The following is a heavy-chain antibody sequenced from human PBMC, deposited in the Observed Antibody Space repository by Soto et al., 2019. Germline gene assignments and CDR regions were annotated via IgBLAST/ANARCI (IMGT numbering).Heavy chain of an antibody. CDR2: IIPIFGTA. CDR3: AIAEGDSSGYYYGDYFDY. V-gene: IGHV1-69*06. J-gene: IGHJ4*02. D-gene: IGHD3-22*01. CDR1: GGTFSSYA. Sequence: QVQLVQSGAEVKKPGSSVKVSCKASGGTFSSYAISWVRQAPGQGLEWMGGIIPIFGTANYAQKFQGRVTITADKSTSTAYMELSSLRSEDTAVYYCAIAEGDSSGYYYGDYFDYWGQGTLVTVSS.